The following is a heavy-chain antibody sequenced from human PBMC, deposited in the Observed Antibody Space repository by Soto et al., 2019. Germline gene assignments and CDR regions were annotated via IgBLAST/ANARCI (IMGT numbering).Heavy chain of an antibody. D-gene: IGHD2-2*01. CDR2: ISAYNGNI. CDR3: ARDFVEVPSALYYFDY. Sequence: ASVKVSCKASAYTFTNYGISWVRQAPGQGLEWMGWISAYNGNINYAQKFRGRVTMTKDTSTSTVYMELSSLTSEDTAMYYCARDFVEVPSALYYFDYWGQGSLVTVSS. J-gene: IGHJ4*02. V-gene: IGHV1-18*01. CDR1: AYTFTNYG.